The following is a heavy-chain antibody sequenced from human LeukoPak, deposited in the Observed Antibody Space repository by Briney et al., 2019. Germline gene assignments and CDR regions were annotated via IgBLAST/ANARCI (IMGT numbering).Heavy chain of an antibody. CDR2: FDPEDGET. D-gene: IGHD6-19*01. Sequence: ASVKVSCKVSGYTLTELSMHWVRQAPGKGLEWMGGFDPEDGETIYAQKFQGRVSMTEDTSTDTAYMELSSLRSEDTAVYYCATQGYSSVAKHYFDYWGQGTLVTVSS. V-gene: IGHV1-24*01. CDR1: GYTLTELS. J-gene: IGHJ4*02. CDR3: ATQGYSSVAKHYFDY.